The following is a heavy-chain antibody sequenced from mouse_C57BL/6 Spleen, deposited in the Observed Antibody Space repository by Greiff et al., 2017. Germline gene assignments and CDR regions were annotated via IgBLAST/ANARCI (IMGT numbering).Heavy chain of an antibody. Sequence: QVQLQQSGPELVKPGASVKISCKASGYAFSSSWMNWVKQRPGKGLEWIGRIYPGDGDTNYNGKFKGKATLTADKSSSTAYMQLSSLTSEDSAVYFCARSANWEFDYWGQGTTLTVSS. CDR1: GYAFSSSW. D-gene: IGHD4-1*02. V-gene: IGHV1-82*01. CDR3: ARSANWEFDY. CDR2: IYPGDGDT. J-gene: IGHJ2*01.